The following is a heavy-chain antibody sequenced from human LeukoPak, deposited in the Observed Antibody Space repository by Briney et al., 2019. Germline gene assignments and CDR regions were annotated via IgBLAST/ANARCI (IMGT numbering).Heavy chain of an antibody. CDR2: ISSSSSTI. CDR1: GFTFSSYS. J-gene: IGHJ6*02. V-gene: IGHV3-48*01. Sequence: GGSLRLSCAAPGFTFSSYSMNWVRQAPGKGLEWVSYISSSSSTIYYADSVKGRFTISRDNAKNSLYLQMNSLRAEDTAVYYCARENSDGLLWFGESSYGMDVWGQGTTVTVSS. D-gene: IGHD3-10*01. CDR3: ARENSDGLLWFGESSYGMDV.